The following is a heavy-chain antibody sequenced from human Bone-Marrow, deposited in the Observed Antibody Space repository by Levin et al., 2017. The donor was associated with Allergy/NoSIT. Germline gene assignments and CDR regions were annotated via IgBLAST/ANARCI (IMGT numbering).Heavy chain of an antibody. Sequence: PGGSLRLSCAASGFTFNNYAMNWVRQAPGKGLEWVSAISESGSHTFYADSVKGRFTISRDNSRNTLYLQMTGLRAEDTAVYYCVANVDEAMFDYWGQGTQVTVSS. D-gene: IGHD4/OR15-4a*01. CDR3: VANVDEAMFDY. V-gene: IGHV3-23*01. J-gene: IGHJ4*02. CDR1: GFTFNNYA. CDR2: ISESGSHT.